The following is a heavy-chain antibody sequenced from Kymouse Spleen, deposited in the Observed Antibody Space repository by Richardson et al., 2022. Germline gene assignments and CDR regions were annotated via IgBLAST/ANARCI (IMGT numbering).Heavy chain of an antibody. CDR3: AKDSSGWYWYFDL. CDR1: GFTFDDYA. CDR2: ISWNSGSI. J-gene: IGHJ2*01. D-gene: IGHD6-19*01. V-gene: IGHV3-9*01. Sequence: EVQLVESGGGLVQPGRSLRLSCAASGFTFDDYAMHWVRQAPGKGLEWVSGISWNSGSIGYADSVKGRFTISRDNAKNSLYLQMNSLRAEDTALYYCAKDSSGWYWYFDLWGRGTLVTVSS.